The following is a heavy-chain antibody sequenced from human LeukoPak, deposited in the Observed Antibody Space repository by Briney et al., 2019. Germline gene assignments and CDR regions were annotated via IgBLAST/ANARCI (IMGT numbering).Heavy chain of an antibody. V-gene: IGHV4-34*01. D-gene: IGHD6-19*01. CDR2: INHSGST. J-gene: IGHJ4*02. Sequence: TSETLSLTCAVYGGSFSGYYWSWIRQPPGKGLEWIGEINHSGSTKYNPSLKSRVTISVDTSKNQFSLKLSSVTAADTAVYYCARGLAVEWLVLAPPGILSDWGQGTLVTVSS. CDR1: GGSFSGYY. CDR3: ARGLAVEWLVLAPPGILSD.